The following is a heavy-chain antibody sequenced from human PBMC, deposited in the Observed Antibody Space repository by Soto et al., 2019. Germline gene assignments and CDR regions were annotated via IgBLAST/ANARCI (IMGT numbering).Heavy chain of an antibody. J-gene: IGHJ4*02. CDR2: IRYDGSDP. D-gene: IGHD4-17*01. CDR3: SRVWTTPIDY. V-gene: IGHV3-33*01. Sequence: QVQLVESGGGVVQPGGSLRLSCGASGFTFRSYGMHWVRQAPGKGLEWVAVIRYDGSDPEYADSVKGRVTISRDNSQNMLYLQMNSLSADDTAVYYCSRVWTTPIDYLGQGTLVSVSS. CDR1: GFTFRSYG.